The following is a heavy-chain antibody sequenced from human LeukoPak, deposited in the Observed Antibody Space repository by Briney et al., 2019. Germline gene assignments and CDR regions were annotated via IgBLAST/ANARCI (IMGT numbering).Heavy chain of an antibody. D-gene: IGHD4-17*01. Sequence: GGSLRLSCAASGFTFSSYWMSWVRQAPGKGLEWVANIKQDGSEKYYVDSVKGRFTISRDNAKNSLYLQMNSLRAEDTAVYCCATYFFSNGDKQEYFQHWGQGTLVTVSS. V-gene: IGHV3-7*01. CDR3: ATYFFSNGDKQEYFQH. CDR2: IKQDGSEK. J-gene: IGHJ1*01. CDR1: GFTFSSYW.